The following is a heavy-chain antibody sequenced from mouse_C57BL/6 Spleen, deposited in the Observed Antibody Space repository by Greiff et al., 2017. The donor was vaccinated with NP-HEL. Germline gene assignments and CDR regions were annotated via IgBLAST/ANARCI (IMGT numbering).Heavy chain of an antibody. D-gene: IGHD4-1*02. J-gene: IGHJ1*03. V-gene: IGHV1-72*01. Sequence: QVQLQQSGAELVKPGASVKLSCKASGYTFTSYWMHWVKQRPGRGLEWIGRIDPNSGGTKYNEKFKSKATLTVDKPSSTAYMQLSSLTSEDAAVYYCASPSTGTRGYFDVWGTGTTVTVSS. CDR2: IDPNSGGT. CDR3: ASPSTGTRGYFDV. CDR1: GYTFTSYW.